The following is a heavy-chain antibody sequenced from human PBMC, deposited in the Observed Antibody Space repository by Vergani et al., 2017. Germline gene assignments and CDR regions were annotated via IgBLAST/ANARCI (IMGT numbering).Heavy chain of an antibody. V-gene: IGHV1-69*04. Sequence: QVQLVQSGAEVKKPGSSVKVSCKASGGTFSSYAISWVRQAPGQGLEWMGRIIPILGIANYAQKFQGRVTITADKSQSTAYMELSSLRSEDTAVYYCATVYSQGTACCWFDPWGQGTLVTVSS. J-gene: IGHJ5*02. CDR1: GGTFSSYA. CDR3: ATVYSQGTACCWFDP. D-gene: IGHD5-18*01. CDR2: IIPILGIA.